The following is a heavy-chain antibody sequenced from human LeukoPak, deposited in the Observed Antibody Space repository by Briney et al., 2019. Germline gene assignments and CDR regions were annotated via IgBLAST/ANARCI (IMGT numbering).Heavy chain of an antibody. D-gene: IGHD7-27*01. V-gene: IGHV3-48*01. CDR3: AKGQTGEGYFDY. Sequence: GGSLRLSCAASGFTLSSYSMNWVRQAPGKGLEWVSYISISSSTIYYADSVKGRFTISRDNAKNSLYLQMNSLRAEDTAVYYCAKGQTGEGYFDYWGQGTLVTVSS. CDR1: GFTLSSYS. J-gene: IGHJ4*02. CDR2: ISISSSTI.